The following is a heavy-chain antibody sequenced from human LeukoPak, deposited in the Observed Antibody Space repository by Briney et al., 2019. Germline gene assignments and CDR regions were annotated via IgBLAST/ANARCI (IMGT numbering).Heavy chain of an antibody. V-gene: IGHV4-59*01. CDR2: IYYSGST. D-gene: IGHD1-26*01. CDR1: GGSISSYY. J-gene: IGHJ3*02. CDR3: AVSGSYDVFDI. Sequence: SETLSLTCTVSGGSISSYYWSWIRQPPVKGLEWIGYIYYSGSTNYNPSLKSRVTISVDTSKNQFSLKLSSVTAADTAVYYCAVSGSYDVFDIWGQGTMVTVSS.